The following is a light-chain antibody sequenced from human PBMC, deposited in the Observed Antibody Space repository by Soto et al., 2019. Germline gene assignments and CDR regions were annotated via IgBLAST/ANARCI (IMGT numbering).Light chain of an antibody. V-gene: IGLV1-51*02. CDR1: SSNSVFIS. CDR2: ADQ. Sequence: QSLVTQPPSVSAAPGQTGTICCPGSSSNSVFISISLYQQHPGTAHKQLIYADQKRPSRIPARFYGYKSDTAATLGITGYQTGPEADYYGGSWDSSLSAYVFGTGTKVTVL. CDR3: GSWDSSLSAYV. J-gene: IGLJ1*01.